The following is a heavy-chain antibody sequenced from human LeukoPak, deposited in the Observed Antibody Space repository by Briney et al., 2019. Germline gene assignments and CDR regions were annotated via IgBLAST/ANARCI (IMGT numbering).Heavy chain of an antibody. V-gene: IGHV4-39*01. J-gene: IGHJ4*02. CDR1: GGSISSSSYY. CDR2: IYYSGST. D-gene: IGHD5-18*01. Sequence: NPSETLALTCTVSGGSISSSSYYWGWIRQPPGRGLEWIGSIYYSGSTYYNPSLKSQVTISVDTSKNQCSLKLSSVTAADTAVYYCASYIRGYSYGYPYFDYWGQGTLVTVSS. CDR3: ASYIRGYSYGYPYFDY.